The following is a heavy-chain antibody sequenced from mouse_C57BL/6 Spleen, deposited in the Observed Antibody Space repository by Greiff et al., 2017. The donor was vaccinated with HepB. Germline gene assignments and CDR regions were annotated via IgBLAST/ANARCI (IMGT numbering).Heavy chain of an antibody. J-gene: IGHJ4*01. CDR3: ARYTVVGYYAMDY. CDR2: IRNKANGYTT. V-gene: IGHV7-3*01. D-gene: IGHD1-1*01. Sequence: EVQLVESGGGLVQPGGSLSLSCAASGFTFTDYYMSWVRQPTGKALEWLGFIRNKANGYTTEYSASVKGRFTISRDNSQSILYLQMNALRAEDSATYYCARYTVVGYYAMDYWGQGTSVTVSS. CDR1: GFTFTDYY.